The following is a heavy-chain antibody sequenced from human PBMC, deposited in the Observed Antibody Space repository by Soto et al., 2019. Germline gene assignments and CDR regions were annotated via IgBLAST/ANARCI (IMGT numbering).Heavy chain of an antibody. V-gene: IGHV1-2*02. CDR2: INPNSGGT. CDR1: GYIFTGYY. Sequence: ASVKVSCKASGYIFTGYYMHWVRQAPGQGLEWMGWINPNSGGTTYAQKFQGRVTTTRDTSISTAYMELRRLRSDDTAVYYCARELFGGVSRWGKGTLVTVSS. J-gene: IGHJ4*02. D-gene: IGHD3-16*01. CDR3: ARELFGGVSR.